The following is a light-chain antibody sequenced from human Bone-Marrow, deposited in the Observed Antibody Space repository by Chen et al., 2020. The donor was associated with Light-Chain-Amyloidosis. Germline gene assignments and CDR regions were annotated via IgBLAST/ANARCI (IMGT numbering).Light chain of an antibody. CDR2: DDS. CDR1: NLGSTS. J-gene: IGLJ3*02. V-gene: IGLV3-21*02. Sequence: SYVLTQPFSVSVAPGQTATIARGGNNLGSTSVHWYQQTPGQAPLLVVYDDSDRPSGIPERLSGSNSGNTTTLTISRVEAGDEADYYCQVWDRSSDRPVFGGGTKLTVL. CDR3: QVWDRSSDRPV.